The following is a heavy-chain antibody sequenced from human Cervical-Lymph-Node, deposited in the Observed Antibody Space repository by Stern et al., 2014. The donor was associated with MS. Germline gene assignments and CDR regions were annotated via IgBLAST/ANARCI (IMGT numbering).Heavy chain of an antibody. CDR2: IYSGGST. D-gene: IGHD3-3*01. V-gene: IGHV3-66*02. J-gene: IGHJ5*02. Sequence: VQLVESGGGLVQPGGSLRLSCAASGFTVSNKYMTWVRQAPGKGLERVSVIYSGGSTYYADSVKGRFTISRDNSKNTLYLQMNSLRAEDTAVYYCASEGPGRRGYYSNWFDPWGQGTLVTVSS. CDR3: ASEGPGRRGYYSNWFDP. CDR1: GFTVSNKY.